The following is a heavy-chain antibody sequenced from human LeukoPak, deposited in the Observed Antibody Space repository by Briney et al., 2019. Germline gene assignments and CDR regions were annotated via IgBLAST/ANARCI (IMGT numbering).Heavy chain of an antibody. CDR2: IYYRGST. Sequence: PSETLSLTCTVSGGSISSSTHYWGWIRQPPGKGLEWIGSIYYRGSTYYNPPLESRVTISVDTSKNQFSLKLSSVNAADTAVYYCVRGYYEITGYWYFDYWGQGTLVTVSS. D-gene: IGHD3-22*01. CDR1: GGSISSSTHY. V-gene: IGHV4-39*01. J-gene: IGHJ4*02. CDR3: VRGYYEITGYWYFDY.